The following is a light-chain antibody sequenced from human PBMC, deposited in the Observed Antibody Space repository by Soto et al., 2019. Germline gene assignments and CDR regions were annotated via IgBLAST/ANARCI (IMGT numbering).Light chain of an antibody. V-gene: IGKV3-11*01. CDR1: QSVTTY. J-gene: IGKJ3*01. Sequence: EVVLTQSPATPSLSPGERATLSCTASQSVTTYLAWYQQKPGQAPRLLIYEASTRATGIPARFSGSGSWTDFTLTISSLEPEDVAVYYCQQRSNWPPGVTFGPGTKVDIK. CDR2: EAS. CDR3: QQRSNWPPGVT.